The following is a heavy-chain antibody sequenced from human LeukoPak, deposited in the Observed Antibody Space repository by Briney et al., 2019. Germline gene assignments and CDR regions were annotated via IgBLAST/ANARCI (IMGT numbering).Heavy chain of an antibody. J-gene: IGHJ6*03. CDR3: ARAGLGDYYYYYMDV. D-gene: IGHD5-12*01. CDR1: GGSISSYY. Sequence: SETLSLTCTVSGGSISSYYWSWIRQPPGKGLEWIGYIYYSGSTNYNPSLKSRVTMSVDTSKNQFSLKLSSVTAADTAVYYCARAGLGDYYYYYMDVWGKGTTVTVSS. V-gene: IGHV4-59*12. CDR2: IYYSGST.